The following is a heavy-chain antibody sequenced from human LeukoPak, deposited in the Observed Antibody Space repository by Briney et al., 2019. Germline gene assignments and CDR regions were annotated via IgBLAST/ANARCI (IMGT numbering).Heavy chain of an antibody. CDR2: IKQDGSEK. CDR3: ARMSEAMIVVVNPSNFDY. Sequence: GGSLRLSCAASGFTFSSYWMSWVRQAPGKGLEWVANIKQDGSEKYYVDSVKGRFTISRDNAKNSLYLQMNSLRAEDTAVYYCARMSEAMIVVVNPSNFDYWGQGTLVTVSS. V-gene: IGHV3-7*01. D-gene: IGHD3-22*01. CDR1: GFTFSSYW. J-gene: IGHJ4*02.